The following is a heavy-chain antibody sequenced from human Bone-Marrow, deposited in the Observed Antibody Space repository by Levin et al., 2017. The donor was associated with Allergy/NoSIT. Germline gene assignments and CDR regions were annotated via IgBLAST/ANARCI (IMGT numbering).Heavy chain of an antibody. CDR1: GGSISSGDYY. J-gene: IGHJ5*02. CDR3: ARDLHYYGSGSFSSGNFDP. V-gene: IGHV4-30-4*08. D-gene: IGHD3-10*01. Sequence: SETLSLTCTVSGGSISSGDYYWSWIRQPPGKGLEWIGYIYYSGSTYYNPSLKSRVTISVDTSKNQFSLKLSSVTAADTAVYYCARDLHYYGSGSFSSGNFDPWGQGTLVTVSS. CDR2: IYYSGST.